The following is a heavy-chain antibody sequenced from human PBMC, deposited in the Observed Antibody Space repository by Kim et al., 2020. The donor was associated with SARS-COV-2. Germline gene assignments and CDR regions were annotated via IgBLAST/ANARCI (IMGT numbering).Heavy chain of an antibody. D-gene: IGHD3-9*01. V-gene: IGHV3-49*03. Sequence: GGSLRLSCTASGFTFGDYAMSWFRQAPGKGLEWVGFIRSKAYGGTTEYAASVKGRFTISRDDSKSIAYLQMNSLKTEDTAVYYCTNHVLRYFDWLLQSDYYYDGMDVWGQGTTVTVSS. J-gene: IGHJ6*02. CDR3: TNHVLRYFDWLLQSDYYYDGMDV. CDR2: IRSKAYGGTT. CDR1: GFTFGDYA.